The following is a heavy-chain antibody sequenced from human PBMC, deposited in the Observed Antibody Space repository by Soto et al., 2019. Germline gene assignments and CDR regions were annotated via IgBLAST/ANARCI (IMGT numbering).Heavy chain of an antibody. D-gene: IGHD2-21*02. CDR3: ARGAPSGGIYCGGDCYDAFDI. J-gene: IGHJ3*02. CDR1: GFTFSSYS. V-gene: IGHV3-48*02. CDR2: ISSSSSTI. Sequence: EVQLVESGGGLVQPGGSLRLSCAASGFTFSSYSMNWVRQAPGKGLEWVSYISSSSSTIYYADSVKGRFTISRDNAKNSLYLQMNSLRDEDTAVYYCARGAPSGGIYCGGDCYDAFDIWGQGTMATVSS.